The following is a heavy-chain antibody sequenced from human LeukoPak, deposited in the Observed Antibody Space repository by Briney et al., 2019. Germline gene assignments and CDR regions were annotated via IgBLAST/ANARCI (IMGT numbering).Heavy chain of an antibody. CDR2: INPSGGST. CDR3: ARGFWSGYDGYFFDY. J-gene: IGHJ4*02. D-gene: IGHD3-3*01. CDR1: GYTFTSYY. V-gene: IGHV1-46*03. Sequence: ASVKVSCKASGYTFTSYYMHWVRQAPGQGLEWIGIINPSGGSTSYAQKFQGRVTMTRDTSTSTVYMELSSLRSEDTAVYYCARGFWSGYDGYFFDYWGQGTLVTVSS.